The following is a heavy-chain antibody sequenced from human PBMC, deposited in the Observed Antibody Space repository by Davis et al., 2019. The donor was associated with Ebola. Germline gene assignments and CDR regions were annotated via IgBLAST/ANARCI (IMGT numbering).Heavy chain of an antibody. CDR3: AKDRGSIIVVVVSDY. J-gene: IGHJ4*02. CDR2: ISGSGGST. D-gene: IGHD2-15*01. Sequence: GESLKISCAASGLIFNNYWMSWIRQAPGKGLEWVSAISGSGGSTYYADSVKGRFTISRDNSKNTLYLQMNSLRAEDTAVYYCAKDRGSIIVVVVSDYWGQGTLVTVSS. V-gene: IGHV3-23*01. CDR1: GLIFNNYW.